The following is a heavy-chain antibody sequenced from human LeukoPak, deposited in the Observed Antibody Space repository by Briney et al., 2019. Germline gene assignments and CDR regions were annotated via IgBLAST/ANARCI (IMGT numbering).Heavy chain of an antibody. V-gene: IGHV4-34*01. D-gene: IGHD3-16*02. CDR2: INHSGST. CDR3: AREGMITFGGVIVSASYYYMDV. Sequence: PSETLSLTCAVYGGSFSGYYWSWIRQPPGKGLEWIGEINHSGSTNYNPSLKSRVTISVDTSKNQFSLKLSSVTAADTAVYYCAREGMITFGGVIVSASYYYMDVWGKGTTVTISS. J-gene: IGHJ6*03. CDR1: GGSFSGYY.